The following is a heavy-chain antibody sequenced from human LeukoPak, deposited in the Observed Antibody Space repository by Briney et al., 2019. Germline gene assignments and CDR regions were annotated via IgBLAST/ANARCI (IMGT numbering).Heavy chain of an antibody. CDR1: GGSFSGYY. J-gene: IGHJ3*02. V-gene: IGHV4-34*01. Sequence: SETLSLTCAVYGGSFSGYYWSWVRQPPGKGLEWIGEINHSGSTNYNPSLKSRVTISVDTSKNQFSLKLSSVTAADTAVYYCARGKRITMIVVVISRGAFDIWGQGTMVTVSS. D-gene: IGHD3-22*01. CDR3: ARGKRITMIVVVISRGAFDI. CDR2: INHSGST.